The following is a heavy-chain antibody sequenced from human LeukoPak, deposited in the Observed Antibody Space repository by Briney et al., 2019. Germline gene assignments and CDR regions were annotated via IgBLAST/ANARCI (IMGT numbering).Heavy chain of an antibody. CDR3: ARDSTYYYDSGSSGPHYFDN. CDR2: ISSGGTDE. J-gene: IGHJ4*02. CDR1: GFTFSTYA. D-gene: IGHD3-10*01. V-gene: IGHV3-30*01. Sequence: GGSLRLSCAASGFTFSTYAMHWVRQAPGKGLEWVSLISSGGTDEYYADSVKGRFTISRDNSKNTLYLQLNNLRAEDTAVYYCARDSTYYYDSGSSGPHYFDNWGQGTLVTVSS.